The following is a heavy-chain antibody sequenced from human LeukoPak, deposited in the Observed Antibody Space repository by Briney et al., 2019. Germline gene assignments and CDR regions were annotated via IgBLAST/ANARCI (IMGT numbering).Heavy chain of an antibody. CDR1: GYTFTSYD. J-gene: IGHJ4*02. D-gene: IGHD6-13*01. CDR3: ARSDWAAAGTDY. V-gene: IGHV1-8*01. CDR2: MNPNSGNT. Sequence: ASVKVSCKASGYTFTSYDINWVRQATGQGLEWMGWMNPNSGNTGYAQKFQGRVTMTRNTSISTAYMELSSLRSEDTAVYYCARSDWAAAGTDYWGQGTLVTVSS.